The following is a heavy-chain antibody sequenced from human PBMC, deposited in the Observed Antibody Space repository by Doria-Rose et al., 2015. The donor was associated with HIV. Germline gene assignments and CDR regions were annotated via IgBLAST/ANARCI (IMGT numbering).Heavy chain of an antibody. CDR3: ARIKSSRWYHKYYFDF. V-gene: IGHV2-26*01. CDR2: TFSDDER. D-gene: IGHD6-13*01. J-gene: IGHJ4*02. Sequence: EPGPVLVKPTETLTLTCTVSGVSLSSPGMGVSWIRQPPGKALEWLANTFSDDERSYKTSLKSRLTISRGTSKSQVVLTMTDMDPVDTATYYCARIKSSRWYHKYYFDFWGQGTLVIVSA. CDR1: GVSLSSPGMG.